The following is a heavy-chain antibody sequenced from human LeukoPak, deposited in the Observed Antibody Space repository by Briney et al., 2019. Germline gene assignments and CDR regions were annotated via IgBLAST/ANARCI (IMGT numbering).Heavy chain of an antibody. CDR3: ARETPAHPEYQLLSLNDAFDI. V-gene: IGHV4-30-2*01. Sequence: PSETLSLTCTVSGGSISSGGYYWSWIRQPPGKGLEWIGYIYHSGSTYYNPSLKSRVTISVDRSKNQFSLKLSSVTAADTAVYYCARETPAHPEYQLLSLNDAFDIWGQGTMVTVSS. D-gene: IGHD2-2*01. J-gene: IGHJ3*02. CDR1: GGSISSGGYY. CDR2: IYHSGST.